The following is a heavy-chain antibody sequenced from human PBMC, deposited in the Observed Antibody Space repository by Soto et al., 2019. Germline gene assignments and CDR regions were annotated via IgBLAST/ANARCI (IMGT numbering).Heavy chain of an antibody. CDR2: INWNSGTL. CDR1: GFTFDDYA. Sequence: GGSLRLSCAASGFTFDDYAMHWVRQAPGKGLEWVSGINWNSGTLVYADSVNGRFTISRDNAKNSLYLQMNSLRAEDTALYYCARRLVGGWCFDLWGRGTLVTVSS. CDR3: ARRLVGGWCFDL. V-gene: IGHV3-9*01. D-gene: IGHD1-26*01. J-gene: IGHJ2*01.